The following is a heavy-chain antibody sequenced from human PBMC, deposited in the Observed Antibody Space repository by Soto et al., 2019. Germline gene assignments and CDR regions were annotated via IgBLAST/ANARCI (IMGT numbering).Heavy chain of an antibody. CDR1: GYIFTRYW. CDR2: IYPGDSDT. D-gene: IGHD3-22*01. V-gene: IGHV5-51*01. J-gene: IGHJ6*02. CDR3: ARRSDSSGFDV. Sequence: LTISCTASGYIFTRYWIGWLRQMPGKGLEWMGIIYPGDSDTRYSPSFQGQVTISADKSISTAYLQWSSLKASDTAMYYCARRSDSSGFDVWGQGTTVTV.